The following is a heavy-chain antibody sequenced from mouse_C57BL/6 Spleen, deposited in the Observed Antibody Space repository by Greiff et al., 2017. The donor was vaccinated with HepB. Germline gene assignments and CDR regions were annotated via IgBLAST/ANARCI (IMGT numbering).Heavy chain of an antibody. Sequence: QVQLKQPGAELVKPGASVKLSCKASGYTFTSYWIQWVKQRPGQGLEWIGEIDPSDSYTNYNQKFKGKATLTVDTSSSTAYMQLSSLTSEDSAVYYCARAEKDGYSANWGQGTLVTVSA. CDR3: ARAEKDGYSAN. J-gene: IGHJ3*01. CDR1: GYTFTSYW. CDR2: IDPSDSYT. V-gene: IGHV1-50*01. D-gene: IGHD2-3*01.